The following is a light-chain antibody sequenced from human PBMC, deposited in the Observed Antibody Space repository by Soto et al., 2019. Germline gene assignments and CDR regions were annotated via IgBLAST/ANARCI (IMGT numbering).Light chain of an antibody. CDR2: DSS. CDR1: QGINNY. Sequence: DIQMTQSPSSLSASVGDRVTITCQASQGINNYLNWYQQKPGKAPELLIYDSSSLKTGVPSRFSGSGSETDFTLTISSPQPDDVATYYCQHYDHLPLSFGGGTKIEIK. V-gene: IGKV1-33*01. CDR3: QHYDHLPLS. J-gene: IGKJ4*01.